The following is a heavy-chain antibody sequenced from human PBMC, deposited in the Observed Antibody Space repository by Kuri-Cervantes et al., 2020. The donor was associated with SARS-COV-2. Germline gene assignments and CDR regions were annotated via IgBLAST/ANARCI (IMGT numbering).Heavy chain of an antibody. Sequence: GGSLRLSCTASGFTFGDYAMSWVRQAPGKGLEWVAFIRYDGSNKYYADSVKGRFTISRDNSKNTLYLQMNSLRAEDTAVYYCAKDSSYGDMYYFDYWGQGTLVTVSS. D-gene: IGHD4-17*01. CDR3: AKDSSYGDMYYFDY. J-gene: IGHJ4*02. CDR1: GFTFGDYA. CDR2: IRYDGSNK. V-gene: IGHV3-30*02.